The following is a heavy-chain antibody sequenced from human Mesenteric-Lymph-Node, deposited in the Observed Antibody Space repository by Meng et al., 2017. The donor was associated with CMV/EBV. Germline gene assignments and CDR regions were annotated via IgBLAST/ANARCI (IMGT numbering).Heavy chain of an antibody. D-gene: IGHD7-27*01. Sequence: TCAGYGGSFSGYYWSWIRQPPGKGLEWIGEINHSGSTNYNPSLKSRVTISLDRSKNQFSLRLSSVTAADTAVYFCARVSIPLGGSFDYWGQGTLVTVSS. CDR3: ARVSIPLGGSFDY. CDR1: GGSFSGYY. V-gene: IGHV4-34*01. J-gene: IGHJ4*02. CDR2: INHSGST.